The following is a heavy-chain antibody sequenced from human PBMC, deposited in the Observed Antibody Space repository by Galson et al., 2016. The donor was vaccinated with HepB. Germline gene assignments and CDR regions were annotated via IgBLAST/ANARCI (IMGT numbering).Heavy chain of an antibody. CDR3: ARDLSPSYADNWYDALDL. Sequence: SLRLSCAASRLTFSSYWMTWVRQAPGNGPEWGAKINQGGSQTFYADSVKGRFTISRDNAKNSLYLQMHSLRPEDTAVYYCARDLSPSYADNWYDALDLWGQGTLVTVSS. D-gene: IGHD2-2*01. CDR1: RLTFSSYW. J-gene: IGHJ3*01. V-gene: IGHV3-7*04. CDR2: INQGGSQT.